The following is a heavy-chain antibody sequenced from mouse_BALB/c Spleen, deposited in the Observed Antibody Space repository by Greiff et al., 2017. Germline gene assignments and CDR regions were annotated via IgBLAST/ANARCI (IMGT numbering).Heavy chain of an antibody. CDR2: IWSGGST. CDR3: ASIYYDYDDAY. Sequence: QVQLQQSGPGLVQPSQSLSITCTVSGFSLTSYGVHWVRQSPGKGLEWLGVIWSGGSTDYNAAFISRLSISKDNSKSQVFFKMNSLQANDTAIYYCASIYYDYDDAYWGQGTLVTVSA. D-gene: IGHD2-4*01. V-gene: IGHV2-2*02. J-gene: IGHJ3*01. CDR1: GFSLTSYG.